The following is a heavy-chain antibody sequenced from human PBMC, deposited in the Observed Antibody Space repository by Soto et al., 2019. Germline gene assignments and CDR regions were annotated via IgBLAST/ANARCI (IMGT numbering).Heavy chain of an antibody. J-gene: IGHJ6*02. D-gene: IGHD3-10*01. Sequence: SETLSLTCTVSGGSISSSSYYWGWIRQPPGKGLEWIGSIYYSGSTYYNPSLKSRVTISVDTSKNQFSLKLSSVTAADTAVYYCARLPSGSYSFDYYYGMDVWGQGTTVTVSS. V-gene: IGHV4-39*01. CDR1: GGSISSSSYY. CDR2: IYYSGST. CDR3: ARLPSGSYSFDYYYGMDV.